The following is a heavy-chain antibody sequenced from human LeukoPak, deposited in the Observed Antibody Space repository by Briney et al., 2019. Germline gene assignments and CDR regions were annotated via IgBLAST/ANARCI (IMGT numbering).Heavy chain of an antibody. CDR1: GGSISNYY. D-gene: IGHD2-2*01. J-gene: IGHJ4*02. CDR3: ARVRYCSTNRCYDREFDN. Sequence: PSETLSLTCTVSGGSISNYYWSWIRQPPGKGLEWIGYIYYSGNTNYNPSIKSRVTISVDTSKNQFSLKLNSVTAADTAVYYCARVRYCSTNRCYDREFDNWGQGTLVTVSS. V-gene: IGHV4-59*01. CDR2: IYYSGNT.